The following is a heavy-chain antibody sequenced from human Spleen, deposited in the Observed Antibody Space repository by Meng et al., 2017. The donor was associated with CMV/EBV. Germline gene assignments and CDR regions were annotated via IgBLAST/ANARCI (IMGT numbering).Heavy chain of an antibody. Sequence: CETSGETFRDYTFVWVRQAPGQGLEWMGRIIPIIEIEDHAQKFQGRVTLTADKITNTVYMELNSLRSEDTAMYYCARGPKMIGWFDPWGQGTLVTVSS. J-gene: IGHJ5*02. CDR1: GETFRDYT. CDR3: ARGPKMIGWFDP. D-gene: IGHD3-22*01. V-gene: IGHV1-69*02. CDR2: IIPIIEIE.